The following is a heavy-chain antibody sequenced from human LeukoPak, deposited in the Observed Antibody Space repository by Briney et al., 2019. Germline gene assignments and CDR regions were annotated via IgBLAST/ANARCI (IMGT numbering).Heavy chain of an antibody. CDR3: VREHYNYYMDV. J-gene: IGHJ6*03. CDR1: GFIINDYY. Sequence: GGSLRLSCAASGFIINDYYMTWIRQTPGKGLEWVSGINWNGGSTDYADSVKGRFTISRDNGKNSLYLQMNSLRAEDTALYYCVREHYNYYMDVWGKGTTVTVSS. V-gene: IGHV3-20*04. CDR2: INWNGGST.